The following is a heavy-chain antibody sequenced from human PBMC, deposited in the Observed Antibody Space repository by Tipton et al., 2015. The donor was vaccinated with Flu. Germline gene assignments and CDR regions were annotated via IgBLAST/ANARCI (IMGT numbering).Heavy chain of an antibody. Sequence: TLSLTCTVSGGSISSYYWSWIRQPAGKGLEWIGRMYTSGSTNYNPSLKSRVTMSVDTSKNQFSLNLTSVTAADTAVYYCARDPIPFSLSSNSSSSGAFDTWGQGTMVTVSS. CDR3: ARDPIPFSLSSNSSSSGAFDT. V-gene: IGHV4-4*07. D-gene: IGHD6-13*01. CDR2: MYTSGST. J-gene: IGHJ3*02. CDR1: GGSISSYY.